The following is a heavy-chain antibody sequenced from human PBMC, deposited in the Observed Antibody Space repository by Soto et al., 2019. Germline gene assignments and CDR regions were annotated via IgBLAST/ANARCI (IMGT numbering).Heavy chain of an antibody. Sequence: PGGSLRPSCAASGFTFSSYAMSWVRQAPGKGLEWVSAISGSGGSTYYADSVKGRFTISRDNSKNTLFLQMDSLGVEDTALYYCARDREPDGIWTFDSWGQGTLVTVSS. J-gene: IGHJ4*02. D-gene: IGHD3-9*01. CDR1: GFTFSSYA. CDR3: ARDREPDGIWTFDS. V-gene: IGHV3-23*01. CDR2: ISGSGGST.